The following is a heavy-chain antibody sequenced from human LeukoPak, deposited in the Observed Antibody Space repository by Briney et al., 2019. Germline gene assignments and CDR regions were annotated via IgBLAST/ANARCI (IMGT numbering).Heavy chain of an antibody. D-gene: IGHD5-18*01. CDR2: IIPILGIA. V-gene: IGHV1-69*04. Sequence: ASVTVSCRASGGTFSSYAISWVRQAPGQGREGMGRIIPILGIANYAQKFQGRVTITADKSTSTAYMELSSLRSEDTAVYYCASGLRGYSYGPYYYYGMDVWGQGTTVTVSS. J-gene: IGHJ6*02. CDR3: ASGLRGYSYGPYYYYGMDV. CDR1: GGTFSSYA.